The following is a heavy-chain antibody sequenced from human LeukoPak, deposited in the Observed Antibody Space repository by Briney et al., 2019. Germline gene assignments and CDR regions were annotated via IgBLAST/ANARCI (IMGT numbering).Heavy chain of an antibody. Sequence: SETLSLTCTVSGGSVSGYYWSWLRQPPGKGLECIGYIFYTGSTNYNPSLRSRVTISIDTSKNQFSLELNSVTAADTAVYYCAKAYYENSGYFNYFDYWGQGTLVTVSS. J-gene: IGHJ4*02. CDR3: AKAYYENSGYFNYFDY. CDR2: IFYTGST. V-gene: IGHV4-59*02. CDR1: GGSVSGYY. D-gene: IGHD3-22*01.